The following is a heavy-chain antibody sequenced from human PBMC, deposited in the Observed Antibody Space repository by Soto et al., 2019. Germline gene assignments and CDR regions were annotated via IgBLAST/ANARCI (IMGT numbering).Heavy chain of an antibody. V-gene: IGHV4-59*01. D-gene: IGHD3-10*01. CDR1: GASISSYY. J-gene: IGHJ4*02. CDR3: ARSRGGYFDY. Sequence: PSETLSLTCTVSGASISSYYWSWIRQPPGKGLEWIGYIYYSGSTNYNPSPKSRVTISVDTSKNQFSLKLSSVTAADTAVYYCARSRGGYFDYWGQGTLVTVSS. CDR2: IYYSGST.